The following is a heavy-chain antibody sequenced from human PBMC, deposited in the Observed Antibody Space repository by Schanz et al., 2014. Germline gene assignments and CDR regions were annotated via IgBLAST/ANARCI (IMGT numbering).Heavy chain of an antibody. J-gene: IGHJ3*02. CDR3: ARGPSTGAFDI. Sequence: EVQLVASGGGLVQPGGSLRLSCAASGFAVDNYYMSCVRQAPGRGLEWVSLISDSGDTAYYADSVKGRFTISRDNAKNSLYLEMNSLRAEDTAVYFCARGPSTGAFDIWGQGTMXTVSS. CDR2: ISDSGDTA. CDR1: GFAVDNYY. V-gene: IGHV3-23*04.